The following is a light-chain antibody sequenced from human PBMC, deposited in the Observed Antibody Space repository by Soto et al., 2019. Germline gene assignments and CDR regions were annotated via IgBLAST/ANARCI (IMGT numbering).Light chain of an antibody. CDR3: CSFAGNYTYV. J-gene: IGLJ1*01. CDR1: SSDVGRYNF. V-gene: IGLV2-11*01. Sequence: QSALTQPRSVSGSPGQSVTISCTGTSSDVGRYNFVSWYQQHPGKAPNLMIYDVNKRPSGVPDRFSGPRSGNTASLTISGLQAEDEADFYCCSFAGNYTYVFGTGTKLTVL. CDR2: DVN.